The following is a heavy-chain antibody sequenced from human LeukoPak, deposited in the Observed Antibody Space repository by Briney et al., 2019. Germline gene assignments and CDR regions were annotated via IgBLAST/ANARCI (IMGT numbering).Heavy chain of an antibody. D-gene: IGHD3-22*01. V-gene: IGHV4-39*07. Sequence: SETLSLTCTVPGGSITTSSYYWGWIRQPPGKGLEWIGRIYTSGSTNYNPSLKSRVTISVDTSKNQFSLKLSSVTAADTAVYYCAREGDYYDTSGTLDYWGQGTLVTVSS. J-gene: IGHJ4*02. CDR2: IYTSGST. CDR1: GGSITTSSYY. CDR3: AREGDYYDTSGTLDY.